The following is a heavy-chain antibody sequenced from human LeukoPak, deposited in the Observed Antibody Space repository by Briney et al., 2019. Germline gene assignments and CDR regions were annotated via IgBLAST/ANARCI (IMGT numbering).Heavy chain of an antibody. J-gene: IGHJ5*02. CDR1: GGTFSSYA. CDR3: ARDAYCSSTSCYLGGGWFDP. D-gene: IGHD2-2*01. V-gene: IGHV1-69*04. CDR2: IIPILGIA. Sequence: SVKVSCKASGGTFSSYAISWVRQAPGQGLEWMGRIIPILGIANYAQRFQGRVTITADKSTSTAYMKLSSLRSEDTAVYYCARDAYCSSTSCYLGGGWFDPWGQGTLVTVSS.